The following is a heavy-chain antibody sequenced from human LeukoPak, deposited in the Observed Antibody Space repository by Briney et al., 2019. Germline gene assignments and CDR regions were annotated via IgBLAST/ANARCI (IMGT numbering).Heavy chain of an antibody. D-gene: IGHD6-13*01. V-gene: IGHV3-53*01. CDR1: GFTVSSNY. Sequence: GGSLRLSCAASGFTVSSNYMSWVRQAPGKGLEWVSVITGRGGSTYYADSVKGRFTISRDNSKSTLFLQMNSLRAEDTAVYYCARDHLQYSSSWTNWFDPWGQGTLVTVSS. CDR3: ARDHLQYSSSWTNWFDP. CDR2: ITGRGGST. J-gene: IGHJ5*02.